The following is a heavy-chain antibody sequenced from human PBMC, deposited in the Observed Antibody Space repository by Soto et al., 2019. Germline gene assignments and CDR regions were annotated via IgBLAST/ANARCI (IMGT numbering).Heavy chain of an antibody. CDR3: ARDYYDSSGYSSSFDY. CDR2: VIPIFGTA. CDR1: GGTFSSYA. D-gene: IGHD3-22*01. J-gene: IGHJ4*02. V-gene: IGHV1-69*13. Sequence: SVKVSCKASGGTFSSYAISWVRQAPGQGLEWMGGVIPIFGTANYAQKFQGRVTITADESTSTAYMELSSLRSEDTAVYYCARDYYDSSGYSSSFDYWGQGTLVTVSS.